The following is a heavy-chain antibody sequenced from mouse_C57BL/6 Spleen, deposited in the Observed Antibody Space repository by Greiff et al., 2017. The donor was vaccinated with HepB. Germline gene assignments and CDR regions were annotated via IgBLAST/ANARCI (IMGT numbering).Heavy chain of an antibody. V-gene: IGHV1-20*01. D-gene: IGHD1-2*01. J-gene: IGHJ2*01. Sequence: VQLKQSGPELVKPGDSVKISCKASGYSFTGYFMNWVMQSHGKSLEWIGRINPYNGDTFYNQKFKGKATLTVDKSSSTAHMELRSLTSEDSAVYYCARSGITTAVGYFDYWGQGTTLTVSS. CDR1: GYSFTGYF. CDR2: INPYNGDT. CDR3: ARSGITTAVGYFDY.